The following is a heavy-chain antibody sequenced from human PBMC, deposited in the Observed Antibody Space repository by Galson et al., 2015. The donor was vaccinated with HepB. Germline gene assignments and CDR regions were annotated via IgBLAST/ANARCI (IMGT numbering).Heavy chain of an antibody. V-gene: IGHV3-23*01. D-gene: IGHD6-19*01. J-gene: IGHJ5*02. CDR1: GFTLRSYG. CDR3: AKEDRDRSGWYEGFDP. CDR2: ISGSGGTT. Sequence: SLRLSCAASGFTLRSYGMSWVRQAPGKGLEWVSSISGSGGTTYYADSVKGRFTISRDNSKNTLYLQMNSLRAEDTAVYYCAKEDRDRSGWYEGFDPWGQGTLVTVSS.